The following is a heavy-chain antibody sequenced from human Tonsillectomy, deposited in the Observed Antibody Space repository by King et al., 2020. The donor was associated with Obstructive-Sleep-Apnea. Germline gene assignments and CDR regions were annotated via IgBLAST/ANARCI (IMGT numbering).Heavy chain of an antibody. J-gene: IGHJ5*02. Sequence: QLQESGPGLLKPSETLSLTCNVFGGSINSGHYYWAWIRQPPGKGLEWLASIHHNGRTYYHPSLTSRATISIDRSKNQFSLNMNSATAADTAVYYCIREAGTTGQRWFDPWGQGTLVIVSS. CDR3: IREAGTTGQRWFDP. CDR1: GGSINSGHYY. CDR2: IHHNGRT. D-gene: IGHD2-8*02. V-gene: IGHV4-39*07.